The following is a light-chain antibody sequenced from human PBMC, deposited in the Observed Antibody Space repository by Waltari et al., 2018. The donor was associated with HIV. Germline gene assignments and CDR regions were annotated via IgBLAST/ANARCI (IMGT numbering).Light chain of an antibody. Sequence: DVLVTQSLVPLAVSRGERATLHCQSIRNLLYSSNNKSYVAWYQQKAGQRPKLLIYWASTRESGVPDRFSGSGSGTDFTLTISSLQAEDVAVYYCQQYYSVPYTFGQGTKLEIK. CDR1: RNLLYSSNNKSY. J-gene: IGKJ2*01. CDR2: WAS. CDR3: QQYYSVPYT. V-gene: IGKV4-1*01.